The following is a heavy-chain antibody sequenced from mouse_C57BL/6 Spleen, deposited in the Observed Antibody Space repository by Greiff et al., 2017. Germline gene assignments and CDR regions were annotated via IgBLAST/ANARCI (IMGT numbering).Heavy chain of an antibody. CDR2: IYPGSGST. CDR3: ARPYYYGSSHVGF. J-gene: IGHJ2*01. V-gene: IGHV1-55*01. D-gene: IGHD1-1*01. Sequence: QVQLQQPGAELVKPGASVKMSCKASGYTFTSYWITWVKQRPGQGLEWLGDIYPGSGSTNYHEKFKSKATLTVDTSSSTAYMQLSILTSEDSAVYYCARPYYYGSSHVGFWGKGTTLSGSS. CDR1: GYTFTSYW.